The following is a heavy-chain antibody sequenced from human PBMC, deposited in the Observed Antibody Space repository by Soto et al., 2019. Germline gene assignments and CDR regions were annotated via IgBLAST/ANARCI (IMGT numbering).Heavy chain of an antibody. CDR1: GGSINSGNYY. D-gene: IGHD6-6*01. CDR2: ISYSGST. V-gene: IGHV4-31*03. J-gene: IGHJ5*02. Sequence: QVQLQESGPGLVKPSQTLSLTCTVSGGSINSGNYYWSWIRHHPGKGLEWIGYISYSGSTSYNPSRKRRVTISVDTSKNQFSLKLSSVTAADTAVYYCARLSITANGGWFDPWGQGTRVTVSS. CDR3: ARLSITANGGWFDP.